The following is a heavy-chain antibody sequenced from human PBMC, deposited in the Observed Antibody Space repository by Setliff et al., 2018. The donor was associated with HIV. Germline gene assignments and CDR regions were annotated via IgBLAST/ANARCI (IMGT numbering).Heavy chain of an antibody. J-gene: IGHJ3*02. Sequence: GASVKVSCKASGYTFTSYGISWVRQAPGQGLEWMGWISPNFGHTKYAQKFLDRVTMTIDTATSRAYMELRSLRSDDTAVYFCARDRTPLYGSGTDDAFDIWGQGTMVTVSS. CDR1: GYTFTSYG. CDR3: ARDRTPLYGSGTDDAFDI. D-gene: IGHD3-10*01. V-gene: IGHV1-18*01. CDR2: ISPNFGHT.